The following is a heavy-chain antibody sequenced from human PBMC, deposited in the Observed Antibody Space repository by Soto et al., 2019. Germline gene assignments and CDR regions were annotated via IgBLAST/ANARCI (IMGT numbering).Heavy chain of an antibody. CDR2: ISGYNANT. V-gene: IGHV1-18*01. J-gene: IGHJ4*02. Sequence: QVQLVQSGPEVKKPGASVKVSCKGSGYTFNSFGITWVRQAPGQGLEWMGWISGYNANTKYAQKCQGRVTRTTDTSTSTAYMELRSLSSDGTAVYYCASYFWRGRFPSPCDFWVQGTLVTVSS. D-gene: IGHD3-3*01. CDR1: GYTFNSFG. CDR3: ASYFWRGRFPSPCDF.